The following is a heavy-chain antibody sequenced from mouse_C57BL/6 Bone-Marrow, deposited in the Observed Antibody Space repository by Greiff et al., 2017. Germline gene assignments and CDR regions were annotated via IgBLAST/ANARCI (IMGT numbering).Heavy chain of an antibody. Sequence: QVQLQQSGPELVKPGASVKISCKASGYAFSSSWMNWVKQRPGKGLEWIGRIYPGDGDTNYNGKFKGKATLTADKSSSTAYMQLSSLTSEDSAVXFCARSGYYGSSYEGWFAYWGQGTLVTVSA. CDR3: ARSGYYGSSYEGWFAY. D-gene: IGHD1-1*01. V-gene: IGHV1-82*01. CDR1: GYAFSSSW. CDR2: IYPGDGDT. J-gene: IGHJ3*01.